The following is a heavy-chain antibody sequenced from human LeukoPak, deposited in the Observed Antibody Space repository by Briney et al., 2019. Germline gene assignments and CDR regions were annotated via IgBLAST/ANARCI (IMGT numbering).Heavy chain of an antibody. D-gene: IGHD5-18*01. CDR2: INHSGST. J-gene: IGHJ3*02. CDR1: GGSFSGYY. CDR3: AGGYSYGYRRADAFDI. Sequence: SETLSLTCDVYGGSFSGYYWSWIRQPPGKGLEWIGEINHSGSTNYNPSLKSRVTISVDTSKNQFSLKLSSVTAADTAVYYCAGGYSYGYRRADAFDIWGQGTMVTVSS. V-gene: IGHV4-34*01.